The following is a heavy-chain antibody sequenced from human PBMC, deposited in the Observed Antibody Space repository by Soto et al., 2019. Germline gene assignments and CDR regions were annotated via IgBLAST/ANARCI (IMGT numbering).Heavy chain of an antibody. CDR3: ARSIAARLNWFDP. CDR2: IKQDGSEK. Sequence: EVQLVESGGGLVQPGGSLRLSCAASGFTFSSYWMSWVRQAPGKGLEWVANIKQDGSEKHYVDSVKGRFTISRDNAKNSLYLQMNSLRAEDTAVYYCARSIAARLNWFDPWGQGTLVTVSS. D-gene: IGHD6-6*01. J-gene: IGHJ5*02. CDR1: GFTFSSYW. V-gene: IGHV3-7*01.